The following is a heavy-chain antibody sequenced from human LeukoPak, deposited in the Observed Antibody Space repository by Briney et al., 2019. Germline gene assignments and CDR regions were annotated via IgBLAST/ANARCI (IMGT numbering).Heavy chain of an antibody. CDR2: ISGSGGST. D-gene: IGHD3-22*01. CDR3: AKRGYDTSGYYGYFDY. J-gene: IGHJ4*02. Sequence: GGSLRLACAVSGFTFSTYAMSWVRQAPGKGLEWVSVISGSGGSTYYADSVEGRFIISRDNSKNTLYLQMNSLRVEDTAAYYCAKRGYDTSGYYGYFDYWGQGTLVTVSS. CDR1: GFTFSTYA. V-gene: IGHV3-23*01.